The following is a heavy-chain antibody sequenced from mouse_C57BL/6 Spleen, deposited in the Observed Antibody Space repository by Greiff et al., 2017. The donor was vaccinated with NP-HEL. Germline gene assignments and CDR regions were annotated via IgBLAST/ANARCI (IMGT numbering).Heavy chain of an antibody. V-gene: IGHV5-9-1*02. CDR1: GFTFSSYA. CDR3: TRERAYYYGSRGTGAMDY. D-gene: IGHD1-1*01. CDR2: ISSGGDYI. Sequence: DVMLVESGEGLVKPGGSLKLSCAASGFTFSSYAMSWVRQTPEKRLEWVAYISSGGDYIYYADTVKGRFTISRDNARNTLYLQMSSLKSEDTAMYYCTRERAYYYGSRGTGAMDYWGQGTSVTVSS. J-gene: IGHJ4*01.